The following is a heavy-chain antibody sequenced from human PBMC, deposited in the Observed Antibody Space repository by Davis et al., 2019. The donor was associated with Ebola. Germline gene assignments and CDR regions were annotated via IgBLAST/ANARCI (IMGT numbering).Heavy chain of an antibody. J-gene: IGHJ6*02. Sequence: AASVKVSCKASGYTFTSYYMHWVRQAPGQGLEWMGIINPSGGSTSYAQKLQGRVTMTTDTSTSTAYMELRSLRSDDTAVYYCARDRYYDFWSGYYTDYYGMDVWGQGTTVTVSS. V-gene: IGHV1-46*01. CDR2: INPSGGST. D-gene: IGHD3-3*01. CDR1: GYTFTSYY. CDR3: ARDRYYDFWSGYYTDYYGMDV.